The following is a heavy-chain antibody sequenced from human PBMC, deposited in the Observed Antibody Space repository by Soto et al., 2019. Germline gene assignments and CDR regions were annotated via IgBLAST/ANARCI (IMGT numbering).Heavy chain of an antibody. CDR2: IYWNDDK. V-gene: IGHV2-5*01. Sequence: SGPTLVNPTQTLTLTCTFSGFSLSTSGVGEGWIRQPPGKALEWLALIYWNDDKRYSPSLKSRLTITKDTSKNQVVLTMTNMDPVDTATYYCAHRRVARGYDQIDYWGQGXLVTVYS. CDR3: AHRRVARGYDQIDY. J-gene: IGHJ4*02. D-gene: IGHD2-15*01. CDR1: GFSLSTSGVG.